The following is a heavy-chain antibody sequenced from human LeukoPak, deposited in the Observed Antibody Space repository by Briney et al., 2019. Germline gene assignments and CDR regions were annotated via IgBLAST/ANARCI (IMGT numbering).Heavy chain of an antibody. D-gene: IGHD3-10*01. CDR2: ISYDGSSK. V-gene: IGHV3-30-3*01. J-gene: IGHJ3*02. CDR3: ARGAAGGAFDI. Sequence: GSLRLSCVASGFTFSTYAMHWVRQAPGKGLEWVAVISYDGSSKYYADSMKGRFTISRDKSKNTLYLQMNSLRAEDTAVYYCARGAAGGAFDIWGQGTMVTVSS. CDR1: GFTFSTYA.